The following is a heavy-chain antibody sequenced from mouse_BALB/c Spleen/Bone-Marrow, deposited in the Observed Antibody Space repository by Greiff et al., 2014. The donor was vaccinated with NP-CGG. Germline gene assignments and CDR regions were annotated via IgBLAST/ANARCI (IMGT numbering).Heavy chain of an antibody. CDR2: ILPGSGTA. CDR1: GYTFSNYW. Sequence: VQLQQSGAELMEPGASVEISCKATGYTFSNYWIDWVKQRPGHGLEWIGEILPGSGTANYNEKFKGKATFTADTSSNTAYMQLSSLTSEDSALYYCARASVVPYYFDFWGQGTTLTVSS. J-gene: IGHJ2*01. V-gene: IGHV1-9*01. CDR3: ARASVVPYYFDF. D-gene: IGHD1-1*01.